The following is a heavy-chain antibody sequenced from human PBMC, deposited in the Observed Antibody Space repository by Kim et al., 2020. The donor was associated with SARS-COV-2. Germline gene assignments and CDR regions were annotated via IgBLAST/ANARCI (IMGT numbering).Heavy chain of an antibody. V-gene: IGHV3-23*01. Sequence: GGSLRLSCAASGFTFSSYAMSWVRQAPGKGLEWVSAISGSGGSTYYADSVKGRFTISRDNSKNTLYLQMNSLRAEDTAVYYCAKDPGAAGPYYYYGMDVWGQGTTVTVSS. CDR3: AKDPGAAGPYYYYGMDV. CDR1: GFTFSSYA. D-gene: IGHD6-13*01. CDR2: ISGSGGST. J-gene: IGHJ6*02.